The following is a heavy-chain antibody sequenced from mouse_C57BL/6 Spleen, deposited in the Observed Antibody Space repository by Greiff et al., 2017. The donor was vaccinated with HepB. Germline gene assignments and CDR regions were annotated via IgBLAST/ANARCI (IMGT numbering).Heavy chain of an antibody. CDR1: GYAFSSSW. CDR3: ARHYYDYDVAMDY. V-gene: IGHV1-82*01. D-gene: IGHD2-4*01. J-gene: IGHJ4*01. CDR2: IYPGDGDT. Sequence: QVQLKQSGPELVKPGASVKISCKASGYAFSSSWMNWVKQRPGKGLEWIGRIYPGDGDTNYNGKFKGKATLTADKSSSTAYMQLSSQTSEDSAVYFCARHYYDYDVAMDYWGQGTSVTVSS.